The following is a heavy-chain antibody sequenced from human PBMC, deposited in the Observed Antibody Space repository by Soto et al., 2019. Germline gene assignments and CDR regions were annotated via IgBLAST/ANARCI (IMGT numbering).Heavy chain of an antibody. CDR1: GYTFTSYA. V-gene: IGHV1-18*01. D-gene: IGHD3-22*01. Sequence: ASVKVSCKASGYTFTSYAISWVRQAPGQGLEWMGWISPNIGTTNYAQKLQGRVTMTTDTSTSTAYMELRSLRSDDTAVYYCATDKLADSVVGFDPWGQGTPVTVSS. J-gene: IGHJ5*02. CDR2: ISPNIGTT. CDR3: ATDKLADSVVGFDP.